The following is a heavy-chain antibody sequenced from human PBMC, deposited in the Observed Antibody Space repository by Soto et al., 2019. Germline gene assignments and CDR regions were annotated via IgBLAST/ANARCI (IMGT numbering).Heavy chain of an antibody. CDR1: GFTFISYA. V-gene: IGHV3-23*01. D-gene: IGHD3-3*01. CDR2: ISGSGGST. CDR3: AKCLEIFGVVNVFYGMDV. Sequence: GGSLRLSCAASGFTFISYAMSWVRQAPGKGLEWVSAISGSGGSTYYADSVKGRFTISRDNSKNTLYLQMNSLRAEDTAVYYCAKCLEIFGVVNVFYGMDVWGQGTTVTVSS. J-gene: IGHJ6*02.